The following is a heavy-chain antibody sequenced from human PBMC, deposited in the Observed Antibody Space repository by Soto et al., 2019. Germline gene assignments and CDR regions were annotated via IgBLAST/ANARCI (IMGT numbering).Heavy chain of an antibody. Sequence: PGGSLRLSCAASGFTFSSYWMSWVRQAPGKGLEWVANIKQDGSEKYYVDSVKGRFTISRDNAKNSLYLQMNSLRAEDTAVYYCAREGGHGAIIYYYMDVWGKGTTVTVSS. D-gene: IGHD2-2*02. V-gene: IGHV3-7*01. CDR1: GFTFSSYW. CDR3: AREGGHGAIIYYYMDV. CDR2: IKQDGSEK. J-gene: IGHJ6*03.